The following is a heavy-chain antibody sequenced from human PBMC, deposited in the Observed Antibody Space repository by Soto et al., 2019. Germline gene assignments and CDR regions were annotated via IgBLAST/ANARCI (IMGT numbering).Heavy chain of an antibody. CDR1: GFSFDDFV. CDR3: AKGVATAVPAFDY. D-gene: IGHD2-21*02. CDR2: VSWNSGVK. J-gene: IGHJ4*02. Sequence: GGSLRLSCVASGFSFDDFVMNWVRQRPGKGLEWVSSVSWNSGVKLYADSVKGRFAISRDSAKKSVYLQMNSLRPDDTAFYYCAKGVATAVPAFDYWGQGTLVTVS. V-gene: IGHV3-9*01.